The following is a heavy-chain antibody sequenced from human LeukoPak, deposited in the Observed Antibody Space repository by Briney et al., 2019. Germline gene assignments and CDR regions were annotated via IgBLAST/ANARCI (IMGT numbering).Heavy chain of an antibody. Sequence: PGGSLRLSCAASGFTFSSYWMHWVRQAPGKGLVWVSRINSDGSSTRYADSVKGRFTISRDNTKNTLYLQMNSLRAEDTAVYYCAKDRYFDWLLLNWGQGTLVTVSS. CDR1: GFTFSSYW. V-gene: IGHV3-74*01. D-gene: IGHD3-9*01. J-gene: IGHJ4*02. CDR3: AKDRYFDWLLLN. CDR2: INSDGSST.